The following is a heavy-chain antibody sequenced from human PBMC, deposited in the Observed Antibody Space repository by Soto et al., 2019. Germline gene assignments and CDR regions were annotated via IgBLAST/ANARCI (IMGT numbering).Heavy chain of an antibody. Sequence: QVQLQQSGPGLVKPSQTLSLTCAISGDSVSSNSAAWNWIRQSQSIGLEWLGRTYYRSKWYNDYAVSVKSRITINTDTSKNQFSLQLNSVTPEDTAVYYCARGEKYYDFWSGYFDAFDIWGQGTMVTVSS. D-gene: IGHD3-3*01. V-gene: IGHV6-1*01. CDR2: TYYRSKWYN. CDR3: ARGEKYYDFWSGYFDAFDI. J-gene: IGHJ3*02. CDR1: GDSVSSNSAA.